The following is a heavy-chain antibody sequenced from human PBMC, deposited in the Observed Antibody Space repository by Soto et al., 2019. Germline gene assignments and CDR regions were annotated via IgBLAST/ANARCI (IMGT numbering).Heavy chain of an antibody. CDR3: ARSPRSSPYFDY. CDR2: IYPGEHET. D-gene: IGHD6-13*01. CDR1: GYTLSNFW. V-gene: IGHV5-51*01. J-gene: IGHJ4*02. Sequence: PGESLKISCQCSGYTLSNFWIGWVRQLPGKGLEWMGIIYPGEHETRYSPSFHGKVTISADKSINTAYLQWNSLEASDTAFYFCARSPRSSPYFDYWGQGALVTVSS.